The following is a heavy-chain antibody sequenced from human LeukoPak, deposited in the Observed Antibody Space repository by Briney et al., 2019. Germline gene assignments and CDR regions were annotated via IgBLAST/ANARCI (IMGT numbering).Heavy chain of an antibody. D-gene: IGHD3-9*01. V-gene: IGHV3-23*01. CDR2: ISGSGGSI. CDR3: AKHATTYYDILTGYYYFDY. J-gene: IGHJ4*02. CDR1: GFTFSSYG. Sequence: PGGSLRLSCAASGFTFSSYGMSWVRQAPGKGLEWVSAISGSGGSIYYADSVKGRFTISRDNSKNTLYLQMNSLRAEDTAVYYCAKHATTYYDILTGYYYFDYWGQGTLVTVSS.